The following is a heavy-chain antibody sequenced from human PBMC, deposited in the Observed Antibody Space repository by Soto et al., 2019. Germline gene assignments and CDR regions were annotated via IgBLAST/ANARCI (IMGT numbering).Heavy chain of an antibody. V-gene: IGHV3-23*01. CDR1: GFTFSSYA. CDR2: ISVSGSTT. Sequence: EVQLLESGGGLVQPGGSLRLSCAASGFTFSSYAMSWVRQAPGKGLEWVSVISVSGSTTSHPDLVEGRFTTSRDNSKNTPYLQMNSRRAEDTAVYYCVKDTSTWASTYFDYWGQGTLVTVSS. D-gene: IGHD3-3*01. CDR3: VKDTSTWASTYFDY. J-gene: IGHJ4*02.